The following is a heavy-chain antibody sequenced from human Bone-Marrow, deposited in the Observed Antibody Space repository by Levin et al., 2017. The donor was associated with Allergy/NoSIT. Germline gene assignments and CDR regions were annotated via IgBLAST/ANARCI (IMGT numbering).Heavy chain of an antibody. CDR2: IYYSGST. CDR3: ARLTRVYDILTGYYLGGVDY. J-gene: IGHJ4*02. D-gene: IGHD3-9*01. CDR1: GGSISSYY. Sequence: PSETLSLTCTVSGGSISSYYWSWIRQPPGKGLEWIGYIYYSGSTNYNPSLKSRVTISVDTSKNQFSLKLSSVTAADTAVYYCARLTRVYDILTGYYLGGVDYWGQGTLVTVSS. V-gene: IGHV4-59*08.